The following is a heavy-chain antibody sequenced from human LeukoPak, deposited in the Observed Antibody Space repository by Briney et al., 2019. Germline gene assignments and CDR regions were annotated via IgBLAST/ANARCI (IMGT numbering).Heavy chain of an antibody. V-gene: IGHV4-39*01. Sequence: SEPLSLTCTVSGGSISSSSYYCGWIRQPPGKGLEWIGSIYHSGSTYYNPSLKSRVTLSVETSKNQFSLKLSSVTAADTAVYYCAGSTYANWFDPWGQGTLVTVSS. CDR1: GGSISSSSYY. CDR3: AGSTYANWFDP. D-gene: IGHD2-8*01. CDR2: IYHSGST. J-gene: IGHJ5*02.